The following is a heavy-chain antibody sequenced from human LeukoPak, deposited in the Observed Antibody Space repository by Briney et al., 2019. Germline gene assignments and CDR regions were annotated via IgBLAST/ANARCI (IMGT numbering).Heavy chain of an antibody. CDR1: GGSISSYY. Sequence: SETLSLTCTFSGGSISSYYWSWIRQPPGKGLEWIGYIYYSGTTNYNPSLKSRVTISVDTSKNQFSLKLSSVTVADTAVYYCARVAYSSAWSYFDYWAQGTLVTVSS. D-gene: IGHD6-19*01. J-gene: IGHJ4*02. V-gene: IGHV4-59*01. CDR3: ARVAYSSAWSYFDY. CDR2: IYYSGTT.